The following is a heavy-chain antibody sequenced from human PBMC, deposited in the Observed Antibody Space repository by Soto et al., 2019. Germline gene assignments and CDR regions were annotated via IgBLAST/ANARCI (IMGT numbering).Heavy chain of an antibody. CDR2: ISAYNGNT. Sequence: ASVKVSCKASGYTFTSYGISWVRQAPGQGLEWMGWISAYNGNTNYAQKLQGRVTVTTDTSTSTAYMELRSLRSDDTAVYYCARDPIAVAGLSRPDYWGQGTLVTVSS. D-gene: IGHD6-19*01. CDR3: ARDPIAVAGLSRPDY. CDR1: GYTFTSYG. V-gene: IGHV1-18*04. J-gene: IGHJ4*02.